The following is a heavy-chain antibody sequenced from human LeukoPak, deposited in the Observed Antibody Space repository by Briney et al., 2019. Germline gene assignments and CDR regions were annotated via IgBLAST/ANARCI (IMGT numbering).Heavy chain of an antibody. CDR1: GFTFSSYS. D-gene: IGHD1-26*01. J-gene: IGHJ6*03. CDR2: ISSSSSTI. V-gene: IGHV3-48*01. Sequence: GGSLRLSCAASGFTFSSYSMNWVRQAPGKGLEWVSYISSSSSTIYNADSVKGRFTISRDDAKNPLYLQMYSLRAEDTAVYYCARTLYSGNSYYMDVWGKGTTVTVSS. CDR3: ARTLYSGNSYYMDV.